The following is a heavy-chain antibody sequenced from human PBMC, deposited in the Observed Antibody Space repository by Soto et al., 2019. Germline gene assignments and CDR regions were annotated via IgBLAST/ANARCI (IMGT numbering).Heavy chain of an antibody. D-gene: IGHD1-26*01. V-gene: IGHV4-30-4*01. CDR1: GGSISSGDDY. J-gene: IGHJ4*02. CDR2: IYYSGST. Sequence: QVQLQESGPGLVKPSQTLSLTCTVSGGSISSGDDYWSWIRQPPGKGLEWIGYIYYSGSTYYNPSLKSRVTISVDTSKHQFSLQLSSVTAADTAVYYCARDLLRPRGHYFDYWGQGTLVTVSS. CDR3: ARDLLRPRGHYFDY.